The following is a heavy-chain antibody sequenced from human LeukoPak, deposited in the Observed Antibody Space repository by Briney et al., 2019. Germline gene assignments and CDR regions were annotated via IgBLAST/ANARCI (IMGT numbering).Heavy chain of an antibody. CDR3: ARDRITVAATETSFDY. CDR1: GFTFSSYS. J-gene: IGHJ4*02. D-gene: IGHD6-19*01. Sequence: PGGSLRLSCAASGFTFSSYSMNWVRQAPGKGLEWVAYIRSSSSTIYYADSVKGRFTISTDNANNSVHLQMNSLRAEDTAVYYCARDRITVAATETSFDYWGQGTLVTVSS. V-gene: IGHV3-48*01. CDR2: IRSSSSTI.